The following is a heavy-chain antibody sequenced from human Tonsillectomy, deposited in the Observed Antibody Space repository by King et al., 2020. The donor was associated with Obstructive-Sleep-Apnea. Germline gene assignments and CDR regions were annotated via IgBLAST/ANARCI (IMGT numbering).Heavy chain of an antibody. CDR2: IYYSGST. CDR3: ARDRRWRAAANTWGGYYFDY. Sequence: HVQLQESGPGLVKPSETLSLTCTVSGGSISSDYWSWIRQPPGKGLELIGYIYYSGSTKYNPSLQSRVTISLDTSKNQFSLRLTSVTAADTAVYLCARDRRWRAAANTWGGYYFDYWGQGTLVTVSS. V-gene: IGHV4-59*01. J-gene: IGHJ4*02. D-gene: IGHD6-13*01. CDR1: GGSISSDY.